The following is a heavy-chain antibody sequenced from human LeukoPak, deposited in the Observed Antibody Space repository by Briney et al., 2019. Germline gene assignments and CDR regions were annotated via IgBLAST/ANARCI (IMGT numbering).Heavy chain of an antibody. V-gene: IGHV3-23*01. CDR2: ISDSGGST. D-gene: IGHD3-10*01. Sequence: QPGRSLRLSCAASGITLSNYGMGWVRQAPGKGLEWVAGISDSGGSTNYADSVKGRFTISRDNPKNTLYLQMNSLRAEDTAVYFCAKRGVVIRVILVGFHKEANYFDSWGQGALVTVSS. CDR3: AKRGVVIRVILVGFHKEANYFDS. CDR1: GITLSNYG. J-gene: IGHJ4*02.